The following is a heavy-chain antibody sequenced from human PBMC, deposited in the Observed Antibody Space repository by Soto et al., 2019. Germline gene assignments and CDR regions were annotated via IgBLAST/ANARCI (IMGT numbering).Heavy chain of an antibody. CDR1: GGSISSSSYY. J-gene: IGHJ5*02. Sequence: SETLSLTCTVSGGSISSSSYYWGWIRQPPGKGLEWIGSIYYSGSTYYNPSLKSRVTISVDTSKNQFSLKLGSVTAADTAVYYCARRREGWFDPWGQGTLVTVSS. CDR2: IYYSGST. CDR3: ARRREGWFDP. V-gene: IGHV4-39*01.